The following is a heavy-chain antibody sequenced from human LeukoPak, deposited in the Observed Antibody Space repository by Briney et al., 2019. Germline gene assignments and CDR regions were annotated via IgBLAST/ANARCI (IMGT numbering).Heavy chain of an antibody. J-gene: IGHJ6*03. D-gene: IGHD3-3*01. Sequence: GESLKISCKGSGYSFTSYWIGWVRQMPGKGLEWMGIIYPGDSDTRYSPSFQGQVTISADKSISTAYLQWSSLKASDTAMYYCARQKVGRFLEWLLPTSYMDVWGKGTTVTVSS. CDR2: IYPGDSDT. V-gene: IGHV5-51*01. CDR1: GYSFTSYW. CDR3: ARQKVGRFLEWLLPTSYMDV.